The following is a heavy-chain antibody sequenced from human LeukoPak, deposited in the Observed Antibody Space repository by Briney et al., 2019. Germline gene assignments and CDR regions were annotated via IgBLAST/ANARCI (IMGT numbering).Heavy chain of an antibody. D-gene: IGHD6-13*01. Sequence: PGGSLRLSCAASGFTFSSYAMSWVRQAPGKGLEWVSAISGSGGSTYYADSVKGRFTISRDNSKNTLYLQMNSLRAEDTAVYYCAKDRRIAAAEALDYFDYSGQGTLVTVSS. CDR2: ISGSGGST. CDR1: GFTFSSYA. V-gene: IGHV3-23*01. CDR3: AKDRRIAAAEALDYFDY. J-gene: IGHJ4*02.